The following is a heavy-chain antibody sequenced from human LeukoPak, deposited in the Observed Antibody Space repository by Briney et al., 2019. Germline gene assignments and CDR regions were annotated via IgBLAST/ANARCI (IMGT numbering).Heavy chain of an antibody. Sequence: GGSLRLSCAASGFTFSSYGMHWVRQAPGKGLEWVAFIRYDGSNKYYADSVKGRFTISRDNSKNTLYLQMNSLRAEDTAVYYCAKDVNCSSTSCFIFDYWGQGTLVTVSS. D-gene: IGHD2-2*01. CDR2: IRYDGSNK. V-gene: IGHV3-30*02. CDR3: AKDVNCSSTSCFIFDY. J-gene: IGHJ4*02. CDR1: GFTFSSYG.